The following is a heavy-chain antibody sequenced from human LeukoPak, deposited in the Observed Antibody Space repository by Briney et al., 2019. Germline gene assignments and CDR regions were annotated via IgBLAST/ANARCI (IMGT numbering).Heavy chain of an antibody. V-gene: IGHV4-34*01. CDR3: ASPYYYGSGSYYTYFDY. J-gene: IGHJ4*02. D-gene: IGHD3-10*01. Sequence: SETLSLTCAVYGGSFSGYYWSWIRQPPGKGLEWIGEINHSGSTNYNPSLKSRVTISVDTSKNQFSLKLSSVTAADTAVYYCASPYYYGSGSYYTYFDYWGQGTLVTVSS. CDR1: GGSFSGYY. CDR2: INHSGST.